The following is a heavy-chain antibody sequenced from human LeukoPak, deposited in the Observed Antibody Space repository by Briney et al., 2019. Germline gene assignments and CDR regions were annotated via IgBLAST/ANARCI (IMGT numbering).Heavy chain of an antibody. V-gene: IGHV3-73*01. J-gene: IGHJ6*02. Sequence: PGGSLRLSCAASGFTFSGSAMHWVRQASGKGLEWVGRIRSKANSYATVYAASVEGRFTISRDDSKNTAYLQMNSLKTEDTAVYYCTSLPNIYCSSTSCYDDYYYGMDVWGQGTTVTVSS. CDR2: IRSKANSYAT. CDR1: GFTFSGSA. CDR3: TSLPNIYCSSTSCYDDYYYGMDV. D-gene: IGHD2-2*01.